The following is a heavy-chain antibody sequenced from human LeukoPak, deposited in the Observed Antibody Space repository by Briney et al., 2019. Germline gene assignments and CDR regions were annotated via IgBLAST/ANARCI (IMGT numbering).Heavy chain of an antibody. CDR3: ARDINDESPYYYMDV. J-gene: IGHJ6*03. Sequence: GGSLRLSCTAPGFTFSGAWMTWVRQAPGKGLEWVANIREDGTEKNYVDSVKGRFTISRDNAKNSLYLQMNSLRAEDTALCHCARDINDESPYYYMDVWGKGTTVTISS. CDR2: IREDGTEK. D-gene: IGHD1-1*01. V-gene: IGHV3-7*03. CDR1: GFTFSGAW.